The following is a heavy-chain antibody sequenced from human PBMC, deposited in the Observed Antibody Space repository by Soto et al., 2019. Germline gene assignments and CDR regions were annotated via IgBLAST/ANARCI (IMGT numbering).Heavy chain of an antibody. V-gene: IGHV1-18*01. CDR2: ISAYNGNT. J-gene: IGHJ5*02. D-gene: IGHD3-9*01. CDR1: GYAFTIYC. Sequence: XSVKVYYTASGYAFTIYCVGWVRQAPGQGLEWMGWISAYNGNTNYSQKLQVRVTMTTDTSTSTAYMELRRLRSDDTAVYYCARDGIFYTPGPWFDTWGQGTLGTVSS. CDR3: ARDGIFYTPGPWFDT.